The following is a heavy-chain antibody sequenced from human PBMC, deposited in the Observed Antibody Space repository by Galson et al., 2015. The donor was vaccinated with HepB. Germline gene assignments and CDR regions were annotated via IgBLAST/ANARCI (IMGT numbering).Heavy chain of an antibody. CDR2: IIPIFGTA. Sequence: SVKVSCKASGGTFSSYAISWVRQAPGQGLEWMGGIIPIFGTANYAQKFQGRVTITADESTSTAYMELSSLRSEDTAVYYCARGDGDYTPRYYYYMDVWGKGTTVTASS. CDR3: ARGDGDYTPRYYYYMDV. CDR1: GGTFSSYA. V-gene: IGHV1-69*13. J-gene: IGHJ6*03. D-gene: IGHD4-17*01.